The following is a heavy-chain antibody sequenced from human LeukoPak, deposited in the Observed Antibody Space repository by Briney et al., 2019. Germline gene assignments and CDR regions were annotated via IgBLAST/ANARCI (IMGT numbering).Heavy chain of an antibody. CDR2: IYPGDSDT. J-gene: IGHJ4*02. CDR3: ARHSSSNGDYRNEVDY. D-gene: IGHD4-17*01. Sequence: PGESLKISCKGSGYSFTSYWIGWVRQMPGKGLEWMGIIYPGDSDTRYSPSFQGQVTISADKSISTAYPQWSSLKASDTAMYYCARHSSSNGDYRNEVDYWGQGTLVTVSS. V-gene: IGHV5-51*01. CDR1: GYSFTSYW.